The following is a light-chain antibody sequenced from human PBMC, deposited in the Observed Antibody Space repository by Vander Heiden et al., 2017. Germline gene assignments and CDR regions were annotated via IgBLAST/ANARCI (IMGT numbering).Light chain of an antibody. CDR1: QSVTDN. CDR2: SAS. V-gene: IGKV3-15*01. Sequence: EIVMTQSPARLTVSPGGRATLSCRASQSVTDNLGWYYQKAGQSPRLLIFSASSRATGVPARFSDTGSGTEFTLTISSVQSEDLGSYYCQQYHTWPYTFGRGTKLEI. CDR3: QQYHTWPYT. J-gene: IGKJ2*01.